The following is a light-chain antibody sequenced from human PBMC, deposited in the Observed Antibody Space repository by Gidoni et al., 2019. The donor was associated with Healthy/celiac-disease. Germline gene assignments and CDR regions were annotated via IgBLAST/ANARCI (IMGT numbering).Light chain of an antibody. CDR3: QQYNTWPPWT. V-gene: IGKV3-15*01. CDR2: GAS. CDR1: QSVSSN. J-gene: IGKJ1*01. Sequence: EIVMTQSPATLSVSPGERATLSCRASQSVSSNLAWYQQKPGQAPRLLIYGASTRATGIPARFSGSGSGTEFPLTISSLQSEDFAVYYCQQYNTWPPWTFGQGTKVEIQ.